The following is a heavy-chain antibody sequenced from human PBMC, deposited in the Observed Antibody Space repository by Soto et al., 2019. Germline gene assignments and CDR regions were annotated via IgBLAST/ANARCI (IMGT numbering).Heavy chain of an antibody. D-gene: IGHD3-22*01. V-gene: IGHV4-39*01. Sequence: QLQLQESGPGLVKPSENLSLTCTVSGGSINTNGYYWAWIRQPPGKGLEWIGSFYYSGTTYYNSSLKSRVIISSDMSKNQFSLSLTSVTAADTAVYSCARHHSGYSDSWGQGILVTVSS. J-gene: IGHJ5*02. CDR3: ARHHSGYSDS. CDR1: GGSINTNGYY. CDR2: FYYSGTT.